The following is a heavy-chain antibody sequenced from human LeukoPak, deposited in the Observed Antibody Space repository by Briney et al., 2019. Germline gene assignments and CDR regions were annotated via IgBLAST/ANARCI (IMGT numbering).Heavy chain of an antibody. D-gene: IGHD3-10*01. V-gene: IGHV4-30-2*01. CDR2: IYHSGST. CDR3: ARVSPYGSPLAFDI. CDR1: GGSISSGGYS. J-gene: IGHJ3*02. Sequence: SEPLSFTCGVSGGSISSGGYSWSWIRQPPGKGLEGIGYIYHSGSTYYNPSLKSRVTISVDRSKNQFSLKLSSVTAADTAVYYCARVSPYGSPLAFDIWGQGTMVTVSS.